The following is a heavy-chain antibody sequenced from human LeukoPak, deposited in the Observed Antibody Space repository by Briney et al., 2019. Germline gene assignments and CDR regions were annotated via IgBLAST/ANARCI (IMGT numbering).Heavy chain of an antibody. CDR3: ARDLWLGERGLFFFEY. J-gene: IGHJ4*02. Sequence: GGSLRLSCAASGFTFRRHWMSWVRQAPGKGLEWVANMRDDGSEEFYVNSVKGRFTISRDNAKNSLYLQMDSLRAEDTAVYYCARDLWLGERGLFFFEYWGQGALVTVAS. D-gene: IGHD3-22*01. V-gene: IGHV3-7*01. CDR2: MRDDGSEE. CDR1: GFTFRRHW.